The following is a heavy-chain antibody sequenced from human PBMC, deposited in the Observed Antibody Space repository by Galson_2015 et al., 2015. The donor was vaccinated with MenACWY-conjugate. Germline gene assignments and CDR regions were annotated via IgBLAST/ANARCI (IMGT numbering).Heavy chain of an antibody. CDR3: ARSGIQ. CDR2: IYFSGST. V-gene: IGHV4-39*07. D-gene: IGHD6-13*01. Sequence: SETLSLTCTVSGGSIESRTFYWGWIRQPPGKGLEWIGSIYFSGSTYYNSSLKSRVTISVDTSKNQFSLKLSSVTAADTAVYYCARSGIQWGQGTLVTVSS. J-gene: IGHJ4*02. CDR1: GGSIESRTFY.